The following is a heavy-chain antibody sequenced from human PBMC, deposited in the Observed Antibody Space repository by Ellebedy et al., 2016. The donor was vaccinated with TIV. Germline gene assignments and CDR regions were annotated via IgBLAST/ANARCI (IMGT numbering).Heavy chain of an antibody. D-gene: IGHD6-19*01. CDR3: ARLVAVTGVTDYFDH. V-gene: IGHV4-61*05. CDR2: INYSGST. CDR1: GGSISSSSYY. Sequence: SETLSLTCTVSGGSISSSSYYWGWIRQPPGKGLEWIGYINYSGSTNYNPPLKSRVTISVDTSKTQFSLKLRSVAAADTAVYYCARLVAVTGVTDYFDHWGQGTLVTVSS. J-gene: IGHJ4*02.